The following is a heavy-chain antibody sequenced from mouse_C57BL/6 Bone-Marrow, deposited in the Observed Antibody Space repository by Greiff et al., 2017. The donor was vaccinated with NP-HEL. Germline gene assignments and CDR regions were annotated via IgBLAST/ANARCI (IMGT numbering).Heavy chain of an antibody. D-gene: IGHD4-1*01. CDR1: GFTFSDYG. CDR2: ISSGSSTI. J-gene: IGHJ3*01. Sequence: DVMLVESGGGLVKPGGSLKLSCAASGFTFSDYGMHWVRQAPEKGLEWVAYISSGSSTIYYADTVKGRFTISRDNAKNTLFLQMTSLRSEDTAMYYCERRTNWDWFAYWGQGTLVTVSA. CDR3: ERRTNWDWFAY. V-gene: IGHV5-17*01.